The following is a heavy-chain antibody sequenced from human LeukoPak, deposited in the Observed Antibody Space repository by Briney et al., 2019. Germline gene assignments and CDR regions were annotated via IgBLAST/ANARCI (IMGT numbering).Heavy chain of an antibody. CDR1: GFTFSSYS. CDR3: VKDRYNSGWYPGY. J-gene: IGHJ4*02. Sequence: GGSLRLSCAASGFTFSSYSINWVRQAPGKGLEWVSYISSFSSTIYYADSVKGRFTTSRDNPKNTLYLQMNSLRAEDTAVYYCVKDRYNSGWYPGYWGQGTLVTVSS. V-gene: IGHV3-48*01. CDR2: ISSFSSTI. D-gene: IGHD6-19*01.